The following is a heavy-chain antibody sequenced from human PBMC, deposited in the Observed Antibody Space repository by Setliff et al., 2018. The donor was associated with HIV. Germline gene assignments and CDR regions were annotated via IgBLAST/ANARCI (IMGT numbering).Heavy chain of an antibody. CDR2: IHFSGST. CDR3: VRPSLGIGGGSIFHN. D-gene: IGHD3-3*01. J-gene: IGHJ4*02. Sequence: PSETLSLTCTVSGGSISSHYWGWIRQPPGKGLEWIGSIHFSGSTWYTQSLKSRVTIWVDTSKNQFSLKVNSVTAADTAVYYCVRPSLGIGGGSIFHNWGQGTLVTVSS. CDR1: GGSISSHY. V-gene: IGHV4-39*01.